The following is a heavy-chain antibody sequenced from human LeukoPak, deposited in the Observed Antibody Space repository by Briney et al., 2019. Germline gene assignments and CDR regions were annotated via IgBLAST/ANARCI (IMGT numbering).Heavy chain of an antibody. J-gene: IGHJ4*02. D-gene: IGHD3-22*01. CDR2: IYTSGST. CDR1: GGSISSGSYY. Sequence: SETLSLTCTVSGGSISSGSYYWRWIRQPAGKGLEWIGRIYTSGSTNYNPSLKSRVTISVDTSKNQFSLKLSSVTAADTAVYYCASDRYYYDSSGYQALLDYWGQGTLVTVSS. CDR3: ASDRYYYDSSGYQALLDY. V-gene: IGHV4-61*02.